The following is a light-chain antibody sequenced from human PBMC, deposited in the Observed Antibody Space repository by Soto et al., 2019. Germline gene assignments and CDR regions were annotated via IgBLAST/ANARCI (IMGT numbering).Light chain of an antibody. Sequence: AIRMTQAPPSFSASTGDRVTITCRASQGISTYLAWYQQKPGKAPNLLIYAASILQNGVPSRFSGSGSGTDFNLTISSLHSEDFATYFCQQYYASPPTFGQVTNVAT. CDR1: QGISTY. V-gene: IGKV1-8*01. J-gene: IGKJ1*01. CDR2: AAS. CDR3: QQYYASPPT.